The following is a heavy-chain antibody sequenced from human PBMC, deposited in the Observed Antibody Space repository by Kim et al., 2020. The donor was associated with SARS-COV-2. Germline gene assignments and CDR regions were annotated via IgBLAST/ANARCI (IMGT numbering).Heavy chain of an antibody. J-gene: IGHJ4*01. V-gene: IGHV4-34*01. D-gene: IGHD1-7*01. CDR1: GGSFSGYY. CDR2: INHSGST. Sequence: SETLSLTCAVYGGSFSGYYWSWIRQPPGKGLEWIGEINHSGSTNYNPSLKSRVTISVDTSKNQFSLKLSSVTAADTAVYYCARLVVGRGSWNYGRDYWG. CDR3: ARLVVGRGSWNYGRDY.